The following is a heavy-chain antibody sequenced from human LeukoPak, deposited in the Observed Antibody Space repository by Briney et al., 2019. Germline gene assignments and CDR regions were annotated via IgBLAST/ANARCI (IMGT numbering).Heavy chain of an antibody. J-gene: IGHJ5*02. D-gene: IGHD6-13*01. V-gene: IGHV4-4*07. CDR3: ARGSIAAAEGSHWFDP. CDR2: IYSSGNT. Sequence: PSETLSLTCTVSRGSISSYYWSWIRQPAGKGLEWIGRIYSSGNTNYNPSLKSRVTMSVDTSMNQFSLKLSSVTAADTAVYYCARGSIAAAEGSHWFDPWGQGTLVTVSS. CDR1: RGSISSYY.